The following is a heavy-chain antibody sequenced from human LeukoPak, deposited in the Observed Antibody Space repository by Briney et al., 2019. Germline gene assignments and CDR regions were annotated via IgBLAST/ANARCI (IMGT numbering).Heavy chain of an antibody. J-gene: IGHJ1*01. D-gene: IGHD6-13*01. CDR2: FDPEDGEA. V-gene: IGHV1-24*01. CDR3: ATQQLVRFVLRFQH. CDR1: GYTLTELS. Sequence: GASVNVSCKVSGYTLTELSMHWARQAPGKGLEWMGRFDPEDGEAIYAQKFQGRVTMTEDTSTNTAYMELSSLRSEDTAVYYCATQQLVRFVLRFQHWGQGTLVTVSS.